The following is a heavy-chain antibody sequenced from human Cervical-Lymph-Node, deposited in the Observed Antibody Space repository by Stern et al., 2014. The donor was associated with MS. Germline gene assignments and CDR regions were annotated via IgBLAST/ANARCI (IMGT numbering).Heavy chain of an antibody. J-gene: IGHJ6*02. CDR3: ARGEGTTYEYYYGLDV. CDR2: ITTSGRS. V-gene: IGHV4-31*03. Sequence: QLQLQESGPGLLKPSQTLSLTCTVSGDSILHGGFYWNWILQHPVIRLEWIGYITTSGRSSYNPALKSRIAISLDPSKSQFSLNLRSVSVADTAVYYCARGEGTTYEYYYGLDVWGQGTTVTVSS. CDR1: GDSILHGGFY. D-gene: IGHD1-26*01.